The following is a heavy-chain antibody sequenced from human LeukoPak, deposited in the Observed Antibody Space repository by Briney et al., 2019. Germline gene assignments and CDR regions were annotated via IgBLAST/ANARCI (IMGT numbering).Heavy chain of an antibody. CDR2: MNPNSGNT. D-gene: IGHD3-22*01. CDR1: GYTFTSYD. Sequence: ASVKVSCKASGYTFTSYDINWVRQATGQGLEWMGWMNPNSGNTGYAQKFQGRVTITRNTSISTAYMELSSLRSEDTAVYYCAKDHQYDSSGYTAFDIWGQGTMVTVSS. J-gene: IGHJ3*02. V-gene: IGHV1-8*01. CDR3: AKDHQYDSSGYTAFDI.